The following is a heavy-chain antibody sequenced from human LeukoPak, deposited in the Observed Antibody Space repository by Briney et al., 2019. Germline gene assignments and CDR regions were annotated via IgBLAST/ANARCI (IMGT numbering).Heavy chain of an antibody. J-gene: IGHJ5*02. CDR1: GGSISSYY. CDR2: IYYSGST. CDR3: AGCRWARARNWFDP. D-gene: IGHD5-24*01. V-gene: IGHV4-59*08. Sequence: SETLSLTCTVSGGSISSYYWSWIRQPPGKGLEWIGYIYYSGSTNYNPSLKSRVTISVDTSKNQFSLKLSSVTAADTAVYYCAGCRWARARNWFDPWGQGTLVTVSS.